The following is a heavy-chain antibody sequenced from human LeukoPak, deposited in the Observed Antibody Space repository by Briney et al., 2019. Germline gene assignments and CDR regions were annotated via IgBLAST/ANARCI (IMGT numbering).Heavy chain of an antibody. CDR2: ISAYNGNT. V-gene: IGHV1-18*01. CDR1: GYTFTSYG. Sequence: GASVKVSCKASGYTFTSYGISWVRQAPGQGLEWMGWISAYNGNTNYEKKPQGRVTMTTDTSTSTAYMELRSLRSDDTAVYYCARDDSGWYQWDYWGQGTLVTVSS. D-gene: IGHD6-19*01. CDR3: ARDDSGWYQWDY. J-gene: IGHJ4*02.